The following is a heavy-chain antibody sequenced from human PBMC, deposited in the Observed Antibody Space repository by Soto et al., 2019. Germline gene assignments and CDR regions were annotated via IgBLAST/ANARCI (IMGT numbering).Heavy chain of an antibody. CDR1: GFTFSNYA. D-gene: IGHD3-22*01. V-gene: IGHV3-23*01. CDR2: ISGSGGST. J-gene: IGHJ6*02. Sequence: GGSLRLSCAASGFTFSNYAMSWVRQAPGKGLEWVSAISGSGGSTSYADSVKGRFTISRDNSKNTLYLQMNSLRAEYTAVYYCAKHLSYYYDSSGYHYGMDVWGQGTTVTVSS. CDR3: AKHLSYYYDSSGYHYGMDV.